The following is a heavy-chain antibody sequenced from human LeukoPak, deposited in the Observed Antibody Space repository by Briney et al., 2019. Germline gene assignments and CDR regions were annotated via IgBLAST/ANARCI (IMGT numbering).Heavy chain of an antibody. V-gene: IGHV4-39*07. Sequence: PSQTLSLTCTVSGDSISSGSYYWSWIRQPPGKGLEWIGEINHNGSTNYNPSLKSRVTISVDTSKNQFSLKLSSVTAADTAVYYCARLVPRSSGWYGGRGKYYYYMDVWGKGTTVTVSS. CDR1: GDSISSGSYY. CDR2: INHNGST. D-gene: IGHD6-13*01. J-gene: IGHJ6*03. CDR3: ARLVPRSSGWYGGRGKYYYYMDV.